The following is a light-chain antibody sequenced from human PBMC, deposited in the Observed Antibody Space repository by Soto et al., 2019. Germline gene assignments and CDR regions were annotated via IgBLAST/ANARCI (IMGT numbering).Light chain of an antibody. CDR3: QQDYNLLLT. V-gene: IGKV1-33*01. CDR1: QDISNY. CDR2: DAS. J-gene: IGKJ4*01. Sequence: DIQMTQSPSSLSASVGDRVTITCQASQDISNYLNWYQQKPGKAPQLLIYDASNLETGVPSRFSGSGSVTDFTFTISSLQPEYIATYYCQQDYNLLLTFGVGTKVEIK.